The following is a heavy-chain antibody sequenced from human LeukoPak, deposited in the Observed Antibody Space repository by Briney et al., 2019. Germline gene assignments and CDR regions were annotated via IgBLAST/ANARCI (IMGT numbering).Heavy chain of an antibody. CDR3: ARYGNGEWLAHYAFDV. J-gene: IGHJ3*01. CDR1: GFIFSRYW. V-gene: IGHV3-7*01. D-gene: IGHD6-19*01. CDR2: INQDESER. Sequence: GGSLRLSCATSGFIFSRYWMSWVRQAPGKGLEWVANINQDESERNYVDSVKGRFTISRDNAKNSLDLQMNSLRAEDTAVYYCARYGNGEWLAHYAFDVWGQGTMVTVSS.